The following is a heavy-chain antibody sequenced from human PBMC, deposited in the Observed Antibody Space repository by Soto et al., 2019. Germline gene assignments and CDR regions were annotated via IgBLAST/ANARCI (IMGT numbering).Heavy chain of an antibody. CDR3: ARGVYSSSSD. Sequence: PSETLSLTCAVSGGSVSSNNWWHWVRQPPGKGLEWIGEIYHSGTTNYNPSLKSRVTISVDKSKNQISLKLNSVTAADTAVYYCARGVYSSSSDWGQGTLVTVSS. CDR1: GGSVSSNNW. CDR2: IYHSGTT. J-gene: IGHJ4*02. D-gene: IGHD6-6*01. V-gene: IGHV4-4*02.